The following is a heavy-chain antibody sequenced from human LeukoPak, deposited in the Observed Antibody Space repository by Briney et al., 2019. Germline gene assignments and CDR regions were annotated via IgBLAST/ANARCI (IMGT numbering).Heavy chain of an antibody. J-gene: IGHJ4*02. CDR2: ISAYNGNT. D-gene: IGHD3-22*01. Sequence: ASVKVSFKASGYTFTSYGISWVRQAPGQGLEWMGWISAYNGNTNYAQKLQGRVTMTTDTSTSTAYMELRSLRSDDTAVYYCARLRDSSGYYSFDYWGQGTLVTVSS. V-gene: IGHV1-18*01. CDR3: ARLRDSSGYYSFDY. CDR1: GYTFTSYG.